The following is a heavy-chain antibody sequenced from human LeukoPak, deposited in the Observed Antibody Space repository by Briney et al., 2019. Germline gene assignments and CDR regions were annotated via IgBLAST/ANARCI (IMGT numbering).Heavy chain of an antibody. CDR2: IYYSGST. D-gene: IGHD6-19*01. Sequence: SETLSLTCTVSGGSISSYYWGWIRQPPGKGLEWIGSIYYSGSTYYNPSLKSRVTISVDTSKNQFSLKLSSVTAADTAVYYCARDSLVAVAGTGWFDPWGQGTLVTVSS. V-gene: IGHV4-39*07. CDR3: ARDSLVAVAGTGWFDP. CDR1: GGSISSYY. J-gene: IGHJ5*02.